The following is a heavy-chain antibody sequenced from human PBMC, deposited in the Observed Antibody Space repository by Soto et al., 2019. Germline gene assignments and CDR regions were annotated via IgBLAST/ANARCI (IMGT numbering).Heavy chain of an antibody. D-gene: IGHD3-22*01. Sequence: EVQLVQSGAEVKKPGESLKISCKGSGYSFTSYWIGWVRQMPGKGLEWMGIIYPGDSDTRYSPSFQGQVTISADKSIRTADLQWSSLKASDTAMYYCARRWDSSGTHVGFDYWGQGTLVTVSS. CDR2: IYPGDSDT. CDR3: ARRWDSSGTHVGFDY. J-gene: IGHJ4*02. CDR1: GYSFTSYW. V-gene: IGHV5-51*03.